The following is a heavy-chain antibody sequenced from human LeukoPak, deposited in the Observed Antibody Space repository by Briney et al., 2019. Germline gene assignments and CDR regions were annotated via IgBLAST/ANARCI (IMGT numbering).Heavy chain of an antibody. V-gene: IGHV4-59*08. J-gene: IGHJ4*02. CDR1: GGSISPYY. CDR2: IYYSGST. CDR3: ARHGGGGESYPRVFDY. D-gene: IGHD1-26*01. Sequence: SETLSLTCTVSGGSISPYYWSWIRQPPGKGLEWIGYIYYSGSTNYNPSLKSRVTISVDTSKNQFSLKLSSVTAADTVVYYCARHGGGGESYPRVFDYWGRGTLVTVSS.